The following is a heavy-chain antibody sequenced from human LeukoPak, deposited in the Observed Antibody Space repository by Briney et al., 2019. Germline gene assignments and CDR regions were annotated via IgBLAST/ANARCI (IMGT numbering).Heavy chain of an antibody. CDR2: ISGGTT. D-gene: IGHD6-19*01. CDR1: GFTFVDYL. V-gene: IGHV3-49*03. Sequence: GGSLRLSCTASGFTFVDYLMSWFRQAPGKGLEWIGFISGGTTEYAASVKGRFTISRDDSTSIAYLQMNSLTTEDTAVYYCSRGSGWLSVYWGQGTLVTVSS. CDR3: SRGSGWLSVY. J-gene: IGHJ4*02.